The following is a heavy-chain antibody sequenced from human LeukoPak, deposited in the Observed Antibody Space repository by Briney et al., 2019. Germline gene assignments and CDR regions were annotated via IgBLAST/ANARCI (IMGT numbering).Heavy chain of an antibody. CDR1: GFTFGDYA. CDR3: TTVYDTSAYYHSGVDF. CDR2: IRSKAYRGTT. J-gene: IGHJ4*02. D-gene: IGHD3-22*01. Sequence: GGSLRLSCTASGFTFGDYAMSWVRQAPGRGLEWVAFIRSKAYRGTTEYAASVKGRFTVSRDDSKSIAYLQTNSLKTEDTAVYYCTTVYDTSAYYHSGVDFWGQGTLVTVSS. V-gene: IGHV3-49*04.